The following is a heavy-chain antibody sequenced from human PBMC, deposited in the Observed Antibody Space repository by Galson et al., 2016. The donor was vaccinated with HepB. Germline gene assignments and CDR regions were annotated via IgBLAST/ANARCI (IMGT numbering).Heavy chain of an antibody. CDR2: INPVDSDT. CDR3: ARGVQQLNYDY. D-gene: IGHD6-6*01. V-gene: IGHV5-51*01. CDR1: GYRFTNYW. Sequence: QSGAEVKKSGESLKISCKGSGYRFTNYWIGWVRQMPGKGLEWMGIINPVDSDTRYSPSFQGQVTISADESISTAYLQWSSLKASDTAMYYCARGVQQLNYDYWGPGTLVTVSS. J-gene: IGHJ4*02.